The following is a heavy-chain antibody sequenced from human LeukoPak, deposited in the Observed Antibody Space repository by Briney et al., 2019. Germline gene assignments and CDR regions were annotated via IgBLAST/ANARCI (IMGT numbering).Heavy chain of an antibody. CDR3: ARDEAIAAAGTLPSFYYYYYGMDV. CDR2: TYYRSKWYN. D-gene: IGHD6-13*01. CDR1: GDSVSSNSAA. J-gene: IGHJ6*02. V-gene: IGHV6-1*01. Sequence: SQTLSLTCAISGDSVSSNSAAWNWIRQSPSRGLEWLGRTYYRSKWYNDYAVSVKSRITINPDTSKNQFSLQLNSVTPEDTAVYYCARDEAIAAAGTLPSFYYYYYGMDVWGQGTTVTVSS.